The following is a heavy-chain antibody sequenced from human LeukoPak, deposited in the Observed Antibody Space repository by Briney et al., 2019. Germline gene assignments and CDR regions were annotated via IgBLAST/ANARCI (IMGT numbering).Heavy chain of an antibody. CDR3: AKDLSIQLWLQRAFDI. J-gene: IGHJ3*02. V-gene: IGHV3-23*01. CDR1: GFTVSSDY. Sequence: GGSLRLSCAASGFTVSSDYMSWVRQAPGKGLEWVSAISGSGGSTYYADSVKGRFTISRDNSKNTLYLQMNSLRAEDTAVYYCAKDLSIQLWLQRAFDIWGQGTMVTVSS. CDR2: ISGSGGST. D-gene: IGHD5-18*01.